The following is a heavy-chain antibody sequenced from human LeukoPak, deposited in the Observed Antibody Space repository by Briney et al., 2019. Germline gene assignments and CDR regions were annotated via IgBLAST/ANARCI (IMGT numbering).Heavy chain of an antibody. J-gene: IGHJ4*02. V-gene: IGHV4-59*01. CDR2: IYHSGST. CDR3: ALTPNDYGDYMLRGRGVY. Sequence: PSETLSLTCTVSGGSISSYYWSWIRQPPGKGLEWIGYIYHSGSTNYNPSLKSRATISEDTSKNQFSLKLNSVTAADTAVYYCALTPNDYGDYMLRGRGVYWGQGTLVTVSS. D-gene: IGHD4-17*01. CDR1: GGSISSYY.